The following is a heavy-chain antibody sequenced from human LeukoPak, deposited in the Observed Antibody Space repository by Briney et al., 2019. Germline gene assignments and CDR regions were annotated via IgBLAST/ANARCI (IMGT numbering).Heavy chain of an antibody. V-gene: IGHV3-23*01. CDR3: GKYCAGSSCYGGFDP. J-gene: IGHJ5*02. CDR1: GFXFTTYA. D-gene: IGHD2-2*01. Sequence: GGSLRLSCAASGFXFTTYAMSWVRQAPGKGLEWVSAISGSGSSTNYADSVKGRFTISRDNSKNTLYLQMNSLRAEDTAVYYCGKYCAGSSCYGGFDPWGQGTLVTVSS. CDR2: ISGSGSST.